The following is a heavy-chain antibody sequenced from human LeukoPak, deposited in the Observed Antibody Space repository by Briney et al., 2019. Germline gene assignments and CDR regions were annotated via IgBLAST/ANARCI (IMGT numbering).Heavy chain of an antibody. V-gene: IGHV3-11*04. CDR1: GFTFNDYY. CDR2: ISSSGSTI. Sequence: GSLRLSCAASGFTFNDYYMSWIRQAPGKGLEWVSYISSSGSTIYYADSVKGRFTISRDNAKNSLYLQMNSLRAEDTAVYYCARGFYYDSSGVDAFDIWGQGTMVTVSS. CDR3: ARGFYYDSSGVDAFDI. D-gene: IGHD3-22*01. J-gene: IGHJ3*02.